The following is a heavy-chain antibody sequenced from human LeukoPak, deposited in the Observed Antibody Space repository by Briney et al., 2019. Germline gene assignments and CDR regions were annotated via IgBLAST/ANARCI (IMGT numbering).Heavy chain of an antibody. J-gene: IGHJ4*02. D-gene: IGHD2-2*01. CDR3: AKDIGDIVVVPAAIESVGFDY. V-gene: IGHV3-9*03. Sequence: LRLSCAASGFTFDDYAMHWVRQAPGKGLEWVSGISWNSGSIGYADSVKGRFTISRDNAKNSLYLQMNSLRAEDMALYYCAKDIGDIVVVPAAIESVGFDYWGQGTLVTVSS. CDR2: ISWNSGSI. CDR1: GFTFDDYA.